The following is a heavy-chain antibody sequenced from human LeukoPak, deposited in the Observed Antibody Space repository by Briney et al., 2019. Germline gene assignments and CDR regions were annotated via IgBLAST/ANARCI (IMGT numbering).Heavy chain of an antibody. V-gene: IGHV3-23*01. CDR1: GFTVSSNY. Sequence: PGGSLRLSCAASGFTVSSNYMSWVRQAPGKGLEWVSAISGSGGSTYYADSVKGRFTISRDNSKNTLYLQMNSLRAEDTAVYYCAHTATLAYCGGDCYADAFDIWGQGTMVTVSS. J-gene: IGHJ3*02. CDR2: ISGSGGST. CDR3: AHTATLAYCGGDCYADAFDI. D-gene: IGHD2-21*02.